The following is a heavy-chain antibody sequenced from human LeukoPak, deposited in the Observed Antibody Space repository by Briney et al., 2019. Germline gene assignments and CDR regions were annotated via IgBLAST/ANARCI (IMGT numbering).Heavy chain of an antibody. J-gene: IGHJ4*02. Sequence: SETLSLTCSDSGDSISGISYYWGWIRQPPGKGLEWIGKIYYSGSSYNNPSLESRVVISLDTSRNQFSLKLTSVTATDTAVYYCARQGAVGATGFDFWGQGILVTVSS. V-gene: IGHV4-39*01. CDR3: ARQGAVGATGFDF. CDR2: IYYSGSS. CDR1: GDSISGISYY. D-gene: IGHD1-26*01.